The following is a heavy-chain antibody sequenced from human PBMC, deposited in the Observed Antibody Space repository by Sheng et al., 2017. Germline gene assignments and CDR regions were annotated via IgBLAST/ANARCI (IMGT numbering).Heavy chain of an antibody. CDR3: AREGAIGVAAAGYLDF. CDR1: GFIFSSYE. CDR2: ISYDGDRA. Sequence: ESGGGLVQPGGSLRLSCVGSGFIFSSYEMNWVRQAPGKGLEWLAVISYDGDRAHYADSVKDRFTISRDNSKSTVFLQLNSLRVKDTAVYYCAREGAIGVAAAGYLDFWGQGTLVTVSS. V-gene: IGHV3-30*01. J-gene: IGHJ4*02. D-gene: IGHD6-13*01.